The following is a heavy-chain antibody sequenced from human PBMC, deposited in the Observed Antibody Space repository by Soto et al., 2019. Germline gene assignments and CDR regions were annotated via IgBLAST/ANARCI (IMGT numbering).Heavy chain of an antibody. V-gene: IGHV3-23*01. CDR1: GFTFSSYT. CDR2: ISGSGGST. J-gene: IGHJ4*02. D-gene: IGHD4-17*01. CDR3: AKDYYGDYVRMYYFDY. Sequence: EVQLLESGGGLVQPGGSLRLSCAASGFTFSSYTMSWVRQAPGKGLEWVSAISGSGGSTYYADSVKGRFTISRDNSKNTLYLQMNSLRAEDTAVYYCAKDYYGDYVRMYYFDYWGQGTLVTVSS.